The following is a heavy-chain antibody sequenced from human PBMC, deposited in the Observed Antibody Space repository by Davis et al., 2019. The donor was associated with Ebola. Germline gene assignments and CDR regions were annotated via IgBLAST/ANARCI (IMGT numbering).Heavy chain of an antibody. CDR1: GYTFTGYY. CDR2: INPNSGGT. Sequence: SVKVSRKASGYTFTGYYMHWVRQAPGQGLEWMGWINPNSGGTNYAQKFQGWVTMTIDTSTRKDHMELRSLRSDDTAVYYCASPIFWSGYSTPRRSDAFDIWGQGTMVTVSS. CDR3: ASPIFWSGYSTPRRSDAFDI. J-gene: IGHJ3*02. D-gene: IGHD3-3*01. V-gene: IGHV1-2*04.